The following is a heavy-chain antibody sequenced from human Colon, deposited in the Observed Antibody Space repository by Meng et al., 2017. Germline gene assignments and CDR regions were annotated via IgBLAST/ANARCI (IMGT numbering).Heavy chain of an antibody. D-gene: IGHD2-15*01. CDR1: GFTFGSYG. CDR3: ASGTPGRSYCDY. V-gene: IGHV1-18*01. Sequence: QVPLLQAGPEVKKPGASVRVSCQASGFTFGSYGICWVRQAPGQGLEWMGWFVNYVDTYPAPKFQGRVTMTTDTHTNTAFMELRSLTSDDTAVYYCASGTPGRSYCDYWGQGTLVTVSS. CDR2: FVNYVDT. J-gene: IGHJ4*02.